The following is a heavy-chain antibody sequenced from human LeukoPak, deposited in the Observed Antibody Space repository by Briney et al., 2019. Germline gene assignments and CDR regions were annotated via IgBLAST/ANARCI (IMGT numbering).Heavy chain of an antibody. J-gene: IGHJ4*02. CDR3: ARRLLTGYYTYDY. CDR1: GGTFISYA. D-gene: IGHD3-9*01. V-gene: IGHV1-69*13. CDR2: IIPIFGTA. Sequence: GASVKVSCKASGGTFISYAISWVRQAPGQGLEWMGGIIPIFGTANYAQKFQGRVTITADESTSTAYMELSSLRSEDTAVYYCARRLLTGYYTYDYWGQGTLVTVSS.